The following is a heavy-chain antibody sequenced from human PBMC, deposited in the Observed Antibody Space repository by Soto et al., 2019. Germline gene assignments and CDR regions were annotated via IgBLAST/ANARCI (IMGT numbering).Heavy chain of an antibody. CDR2: IRWHSGDT. D-gene: IGHD2-2*01. J-gene: IGHJ3*01. CDR3: ATAFGSTAAVHV. Sequence: EVQLVESGGGLVQPGRSLRLSCAASGFTFDTYVIHWVRQAPGKGLEWVSRIRWHSGDTDYADSVKGRFTISRDNAKNSLYLQMNSLRSEDTAMYYCATAFGSTAAVHVWGQGTMVTVSS. CDR1: GFTFDTYV. V-gene: IGHV3-9*01.